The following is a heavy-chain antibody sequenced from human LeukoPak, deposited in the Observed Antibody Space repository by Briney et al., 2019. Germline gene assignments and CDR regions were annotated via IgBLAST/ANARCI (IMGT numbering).Heavy chain of an antibody. CDR3: ARDGGLRSNYYYYGMDV. V-gene: IGHV6-1*01. Sequence: SQTLSLTCAISGDSVSSNSAAWNWIRQSPSGGLEWLGRTYYRSKWYNDYAVSVKSRITINPDTSKNQFSLQLNSVTPEDTAVYYCARDGGLRSNYYYYGMDVWGQGTTVTVSS. D-gene: IGHD5-12*01. CDR1: GDSVSSNSAA. J-gene: IGHJ6*02. CDR2: TYYRSKWYN.